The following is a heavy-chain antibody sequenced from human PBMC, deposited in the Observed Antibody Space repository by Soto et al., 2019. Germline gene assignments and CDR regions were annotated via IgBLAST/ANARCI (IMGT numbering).Heavy chain of an antibody. Sequence: EXLSLTCTFTGGXISSYYWSWIRHPPGNGVELIGYIYYSGNTNYKPYLKSRVNISVETSKNKYSLKLSSVIAADTAVYYCGRGEVDRYNWNYGIDYWGQGTLGTVSS. CDR3: GRGEVDRYNWNYGIDY. D-gene: IGHD1-7*01. CDR1: GGXISSYY. CDR2: IYYSGNT. J-gene: IGHJ4*02. V-gene: IGHV4-59*01.